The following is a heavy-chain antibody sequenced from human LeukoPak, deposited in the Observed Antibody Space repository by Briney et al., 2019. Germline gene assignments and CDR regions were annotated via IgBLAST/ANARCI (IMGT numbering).Heavy chain of an antibody. D-gene: IGHD3-22*01. Sequence: GGSLRLSCAASGFTFSSYSMNWVRQAPGKGLEWVANIKQDGSEKYYVDSVKGRFTISRDNAKNSLYLQMNSLRAEDTAVYYCARDLFTSYYDSSGYSSFDYWGQGTLVTVSS. CDR2: IKQDGSEK. CDR3: ARDLFTSYYDSSGYSSFDY. V-gene: IGHV3-7*01. CDR1: GFTFSSYS. J-gene: IGHJ4*02.